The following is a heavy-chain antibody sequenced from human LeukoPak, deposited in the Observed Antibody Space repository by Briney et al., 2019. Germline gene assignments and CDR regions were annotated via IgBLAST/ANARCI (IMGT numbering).Heavy chain of an antibody. J-gene: IGHJ4*02. Sequence: SGGSLRLSCAVSGFAFSSYWMHWVRQVPGKGLVWVSRINEDGRSISYADSVKGRFTSSRDNAKNTLYLQMTSLRVDDTAGYYCVGGRGSYGDFWGQGTLVTVSS. D-gene: IGHD1-26*01. CDR3: VGGRGSYGDF. CDR2: INEDGRSI. CDR1: GFAFSSYW. V-gene: IGHV3-74*01.